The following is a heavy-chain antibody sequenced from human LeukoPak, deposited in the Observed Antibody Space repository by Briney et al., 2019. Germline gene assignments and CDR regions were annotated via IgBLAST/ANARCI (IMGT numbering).Heavy chain of an antibody. J-gene: IGHJ4*02. CDR3: ASFTAMAPYDY. CDR2: INSDGSST. Sequence: GGSLRLSCVASGFTFNSYAMHWVRQAPGKGLVWVSRINSDGSSTSYADSVKGRFTISRDNAKNSLYLQMNSLRAEDTAVYYCASFTAMAPYDYWGQGTLVTVSS. V-gene: IGHV3-74*01. D-gene: IGHD5-18*01. CDR1: GFTFNSYA.